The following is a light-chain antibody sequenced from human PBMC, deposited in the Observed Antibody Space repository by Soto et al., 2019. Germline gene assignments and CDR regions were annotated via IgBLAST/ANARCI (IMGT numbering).Light chain of an antibody. Sequence: EIVLTQSPGTLSLSPGERAPLSCRASQSVSRSYLAWFQQKPGQAPRLLIYGASSRATGIPDRFSGSGSGTDFTLTISRLEPEDCAVYYCQQYRSSPLTFGGGTKVDIK. CDR3: QQYRSSPLT. CDR2: GAS. CDR1: QSVSRSY. V-gene: IGKV3-20*01. J-gene: IGKJ4*01.